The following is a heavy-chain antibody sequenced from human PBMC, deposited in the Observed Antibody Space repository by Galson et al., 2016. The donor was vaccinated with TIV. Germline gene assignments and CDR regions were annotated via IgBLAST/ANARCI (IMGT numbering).Heavy chain of an antibody. J-gene: IGHJ5*02. D-gene: IGHD3-22*01. CDR2: INPSTGDT. CDR3: ARNQGSYYDSSGSYYNWFDP. Sequence: SVKVSCKASGYTFSGHFIHWVRQAPGQGLEWMGWINPSTGDTRYAQKFQGRVTMTGEKSTSTAYMDLNRLRSDDTAVYYCARNQGSYYDSSGSYYNWFDPWGQGTRVTVSS. CDR1: GYTFSGHF. V-gene: IGHV1-2*02.